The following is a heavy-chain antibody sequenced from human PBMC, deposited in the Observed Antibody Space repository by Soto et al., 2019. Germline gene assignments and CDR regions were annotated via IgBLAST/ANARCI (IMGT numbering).Heavy chain of an antibody. CDR2: INPNSGGT. V-gene: IGHV1-2*04. J-gene: IGHJ6*02. Sequence: AASVKVSCKASGYTFTGYYMHWVRQAPGQGLEWMGWINPNSGGTNYAQKFQGWVTMTRDTSISTAYMELSRLRSDDTAVYYCARGGYYYGSGYYYGMDVWGQGTTVTVSS. CDR3: ARGGYYYGSGYYYGMDV. D-gene: IGHD3-10*01. CDR1: GYTFTGYY.